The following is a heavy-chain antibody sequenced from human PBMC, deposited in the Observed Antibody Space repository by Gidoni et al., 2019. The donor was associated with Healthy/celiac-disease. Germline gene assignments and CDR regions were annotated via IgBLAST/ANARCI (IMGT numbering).Heavy chain of an antibody. J-gene: IGHJ3*02. CDR1: GFTFRRYA. CDR2: MSGSGGST. CDR3: AKYRGSYKRPDAFDI. Sequence: EVPLVESGGGLVQPGGSLSLSCAASGFTFRRYAMSWVRQAPGKGLGWVSAMSGSGGSTYYADSVKGRFTISRDNSKNTLYLQMNSLRAEDTAVYYCAKYRGSYKRPDAFDIWGQGTMVTVSS. V-gene: IGHV3-23*04. D-gene: IGHD1-26*01.